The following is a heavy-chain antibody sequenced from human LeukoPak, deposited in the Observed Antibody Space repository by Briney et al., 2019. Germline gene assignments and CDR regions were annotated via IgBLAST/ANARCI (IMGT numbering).Heavy chain of an antibody. CDR3: ARHLSGVTGYSYGRGIDY. V-gene: IGHV3-48*04. J-gene: IGHJ4*02. D-gene: IGHD5-18*01. CDR1: GFTVSSNY. Sequence: GGSLRLSCAASGFTVSSNYMTWVRQAPGKGLEWVSYISTRGSTEYYADSVKGRFTISRDNAKKSLYLQMKSLRAEDTAVYYCARHLSGVTGYSYGRGIDYWGQGTLVTVSS. CDR2: ISTRGSTE.